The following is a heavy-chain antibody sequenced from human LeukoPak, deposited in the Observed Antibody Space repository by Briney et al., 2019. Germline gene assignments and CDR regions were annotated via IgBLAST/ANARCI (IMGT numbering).Heavy chain of an antibody. Sequence: GGSLRLSCVPSGFTFRNYAMSWVRQAPGKGLEWVSSINIAVGVPHYADSVKGRFTISRDNSKNTMFLQMNSLRAEDTAVYYCAKPLPGWYDFDYWGQGNLVTVSS. CDR1: GFTFRNYA. V-gene: IGHV3-23*01. CDR3: AKPLPGWYDFDY. D-gene: IGHD6-19*01. CDR2: INIAVGVP. J-gene: IGHJ4*02.